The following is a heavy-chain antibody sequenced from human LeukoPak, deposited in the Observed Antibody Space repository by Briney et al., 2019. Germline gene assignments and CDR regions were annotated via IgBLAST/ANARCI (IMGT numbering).Heavy chain of an antibody. V-gene: IGHV3-30-3*01. CDR2: ISYDGSNK. CDR3: AKVRMVVAATYAFDI. D-gene: IGHD2-15*01. Sequence: SGGSLRLSCAASGFTFSSYAMHWVRQAPGKGLEWVAVISYDGSNKYYADSVKGRFTISRDNSKNTLYLQMNSLRAEDTAVYYCAKVRMVVAATYAFDIWGQGTLVTVSS. CDR1: GFTFSSYA. J-gene: IGHJ4*02.